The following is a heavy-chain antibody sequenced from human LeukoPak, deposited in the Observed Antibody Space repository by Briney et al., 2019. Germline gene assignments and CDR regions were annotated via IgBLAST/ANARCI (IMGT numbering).Heavy chain of an antibody. Sequence: ASVKVSCKASGYTFTNYGISWVRQAPGQGLEWMGWINPNSGGTNYAQKFQGRVTMTRDTSISTAYMELSRLRSDDTAVYYCARVVYSSGWYSTYYFDYWGQGTLVTVSS. D-gene: IGHD6-19*01. V-gene: IGHV1-2*02. CDR2: INPNSGGT. J-gene: IGHJ4*02. CDR3: ARVVYSSGWYSTYYFDY. CDR1: GYTFTNYG.